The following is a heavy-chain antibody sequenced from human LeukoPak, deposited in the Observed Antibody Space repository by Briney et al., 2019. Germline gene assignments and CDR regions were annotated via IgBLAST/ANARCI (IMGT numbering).Heavy chain of an antibody. V-gene: IGHV4-59*01. J-gene: IGHJ4*02. CDR1: GGSITSYY. CDR3: AGEDYGGYRFDY. D-gene: IGHD4-23*01. CDR2: ISYSGSA. Sequence: SETLSLTCTVSGGSITSYYWSWIRQPPGKGLEWIGYISYSGSAYYNPSLKSRVTISVDASKNQFSLILRSVTAADTAVYYRAGEDYGGYRFDYWGQGTLVTVSS.